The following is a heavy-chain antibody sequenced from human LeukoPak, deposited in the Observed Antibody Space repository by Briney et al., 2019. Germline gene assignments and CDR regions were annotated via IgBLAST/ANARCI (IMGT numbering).Heavy chain of an antibody. Sequence: GGSLRLSCAACGFTFSSYSMIWVRQAPGKGLEWVSSISGTSRYIYYADSMKGRFTVSRDNAKNSLFLQINSLRAEDTAVYYCAREGAHFDSGGYYDAFDFWGQGTLVTVSS. CDR2: ISGTSRYI. J-gene: IGHJ3*01. CDR1: GFTFSSYS. V-gene: IGHV3-21*01. D-gene: IGHD3-22*01. CDR3: AREGAHFDSGGYYDAFDF.